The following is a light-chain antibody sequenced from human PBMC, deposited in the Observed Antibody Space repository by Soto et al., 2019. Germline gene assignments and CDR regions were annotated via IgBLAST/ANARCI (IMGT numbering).Light chain of an antibody. J-gene: IGKJ4*01. V-gene: IGKV3-11*01. CDR1: QSVRDN. CDR3: QQRSNWPPGLT. Sequence: EIVMTHSPATLSVSPGERATLSCRASQSVRDNLAWYQQKPGQAPRLLIYGASTRATGIPARFSGSGSGTDFTLTISSLEPEDFAVYYCQQRSNWPPGLTFGGGTKVEIK. CDR2: GAS.